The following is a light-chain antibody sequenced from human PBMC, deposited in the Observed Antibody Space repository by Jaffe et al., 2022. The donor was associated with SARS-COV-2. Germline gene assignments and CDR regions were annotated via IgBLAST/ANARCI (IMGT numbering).Light chain of an antibody. CDR1: QSVSSAY. CDR3: QHYGSSWT. Sequence: EIVLTQSPVTLSLSPGERATLSCRASQSVSSAYLAWYQQKPGQAPRLLMYGASSRATGIPDRFSGGGSGTDFTLTLSRLEPEDFAVYYCQHYGSSWTFGQGTKVEIK. J-gene: IGKJ1*01. V-gene: IGKV3-20*01. CDR2: GAS.